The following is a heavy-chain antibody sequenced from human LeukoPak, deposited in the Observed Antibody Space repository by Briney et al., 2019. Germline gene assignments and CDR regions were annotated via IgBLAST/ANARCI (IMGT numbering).Heavy chain of an antibody. Sequence: GGSLRLSCAASGFIVSSNYMSWVRQAPGKGLEWVSVIYDDGTIYYADSVKGRFTISRDNSRNTVFLRMNSLRAEDTAVYYCARDYAFDYWGQGTLVTVSS. CDR1: GFIVSSNY. CDR3: ARDYAFDY. CDR2: IYDDGTI. D-gene: IGHD3-16*01. J-gene: IGHJ4*02. V-gene: IGHV3-53*01.